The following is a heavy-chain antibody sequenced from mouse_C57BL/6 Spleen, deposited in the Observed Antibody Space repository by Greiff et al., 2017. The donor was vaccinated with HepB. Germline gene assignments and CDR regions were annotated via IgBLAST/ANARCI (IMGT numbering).Heavy chain of an antibody. D-gene: IGHD1-1*01. CDR1: GYTFTDYY. J-gene: IGHJ1*03. CDR3: ARWGPFYYYGSSYWYFDV. V-gene: IGHV1-26*01. CDR2: INPNNGGT. Sequence: EVQLQQSGPELVKPGASVKISCKASGYTFTDYYMNWVKQSHGKSLEWIGDINPNNGGTSYNQKFKGKATLTVDKSSSTAYMELRSLTSEDSAVYYCARWGPFYYYGSSYWYFDVWGTGTTVTVSS.